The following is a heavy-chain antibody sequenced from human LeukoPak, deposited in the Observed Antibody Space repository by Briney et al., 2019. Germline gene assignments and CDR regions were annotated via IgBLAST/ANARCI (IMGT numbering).Heavy chain of an antibody. J-gene: IGHJ6*02. D-gene: IGHD3-22*01. Sequence: SETLSLTCAVYGGSFSGYYWSWIRQPPGKGLEWIGEINHSGSTNYNPSLKSRVTISVDTSKNQFSLKLSSVTAADTAVYYCARRRVTMIVVVIPRGMDVWGQGTTVTVSS. V-gene: IGHV4-34*01. CDR2: INHSGST. CDR1: GGSFSGYY. CDR3: ARRRVTMIVVVIPRGMDV.